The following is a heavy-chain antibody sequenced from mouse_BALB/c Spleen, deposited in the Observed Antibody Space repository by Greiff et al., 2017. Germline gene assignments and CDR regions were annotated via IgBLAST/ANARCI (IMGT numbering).Heavy chain of an antibody. J-gene: IGHJ2*01. CDR3: ARGYWPDY. CDR2: IDPANGNT. D-gene: IGHD2-14*01. V-gene: IGHV14-3*02. Sequence: VQLKQSGAELVKPGASVKLSCTASGFNIKDTYMHWVKQRPEQGLEWIGRIDPANGNTKYDPKFQGKATITADTSSNTAYLQLSSLTSEDTAVYYCARGYWPDYWGQGTTLTVSS. CDR1: GFNIKDTY.